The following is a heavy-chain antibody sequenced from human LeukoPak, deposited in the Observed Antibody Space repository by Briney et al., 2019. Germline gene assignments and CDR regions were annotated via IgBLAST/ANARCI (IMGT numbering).Heavy chain of an antibody. CDR1: GYTFTGYY. CDR3: ARATEHSGSWYALRYYYYYMDV. Sequence: ASVKVSCKASGYTFTGYYMHWVRQAPGQGLEWMGWINPNSGGTNYAQKFQGRVTMTRDTSISTAYMELSRLRSDDTAVYYCARATEHSGSWYALRYYYYYMDVWGKGTTVTISS. V-gene: IGHV1-2*02. CDR2: INPNSGGT. J-gene: IGHJ6*03. D-gene: IGHD6-13*01.